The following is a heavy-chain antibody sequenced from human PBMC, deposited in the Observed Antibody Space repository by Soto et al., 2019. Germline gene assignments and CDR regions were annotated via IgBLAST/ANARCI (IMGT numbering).Heavy chain of an antibody. CDR2: VSYDGSIK. Sequence: QVQLVESGGGVVQPGRSLSLSCAASGFTFSVYGMHWVRQAPGKGLEWVALVSYDGSIKYYADSVKGRFTISRDNSKNTLYLHMNSLRVEDTAVYYCAKDGSHLAVAGTSPTSYFYGLAVWGQGTTVTVSS. D-gene: IGHD6-19*01. V-gene: IGHV3-30*18. CDR3: AKDGSHLAVAGTSPTSYFYGLAV. J-gene: IGHJ6*02. CDR1: GFTFSVYG.